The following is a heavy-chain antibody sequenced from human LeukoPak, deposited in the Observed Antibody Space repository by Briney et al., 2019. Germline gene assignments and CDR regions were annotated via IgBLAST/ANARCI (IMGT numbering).Heavy chain of an antibody. Sequence: GRSLRLSCAASGFTFDDYAMHWVRQAPGKVLEWVSSISWNSVSIGYADSVKGRFTISRDNAKNSLYLQMNSLRAEDTALYYCAKDKGVAVTGAPTYGMDVWGQGTTVTVSS. CDR2: ISWNSVSI. CDR1: GFTFDDYA. D-gene: IGHD6-19*01. J-gene: IGHJ6*02. CDR3: AKDKGVAVTGAPTYGMDV. V-gene: IGHV3-9*01.